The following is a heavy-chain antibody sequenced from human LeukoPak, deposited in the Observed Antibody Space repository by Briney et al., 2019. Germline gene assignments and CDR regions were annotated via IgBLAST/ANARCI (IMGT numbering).Heavy chain of an antibody. CDR1: GFTFSSYS. D-gene: IGHD1-1*01. CDR3: ARDTTGTTRYNWFAP. V-gene: IGHV3-21*01. Sequence: KSGGSLRLSCAASGFTFSSYSMNWVRQAPGKGLEWVSSVSSSSSYIYYADSVKGRFTISRDNAKNSLYLQMNSLRAEDTAVYHCARDTTGTTRYNWFAPWGQGTLVTVSS. J-gene: IGHJ5*02. CDR2: VSSSSSYI.